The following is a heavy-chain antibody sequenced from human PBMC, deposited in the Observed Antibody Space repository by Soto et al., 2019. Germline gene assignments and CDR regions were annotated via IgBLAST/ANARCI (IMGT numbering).Heavy chain of an antibody. Sequence: PSGTLSLTCTVSGGSISSYYWSWIRQPPGKGLEWIGYIYYSGSTNYNPSLKSRVTISVDTSKNQFSLKLSSVTAADTAVYYCASCSYDFWSGYPYYFDYWGQGTLVTVSS. CDR1: GGSISSYY. CDR2: IYYSGST. CDR3: ASCSYDFWSGYPYYFDY. J-gene: IGHJ4*02. V-gene: IGHV4-59*01. D-gene: IGHD3-3*01.